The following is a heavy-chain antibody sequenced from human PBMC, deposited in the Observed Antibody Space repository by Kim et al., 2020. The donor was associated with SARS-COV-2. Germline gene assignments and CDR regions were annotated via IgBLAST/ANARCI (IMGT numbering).Heavy chain of an antibody. CDR3: ARDSYDFWSGYYTSYLFDY. Sequence: GGSLRLSCAASGFTFSSYAMHWVRQAPGKGLEWVAVISYDGSNKYYADSVKGRFTISRDNSKNTLYLQMNSLRAEDTAVYYCARDSYDFWSGYYTSYLFDYWGQGTLVTVSS. J-gene: IGHJ4*02. V-gene: IGHV3-30-3*01. CDR2: ISYDGSNK. D-gene: IGHD3-3*01. CDR1: GFTFSSYA.